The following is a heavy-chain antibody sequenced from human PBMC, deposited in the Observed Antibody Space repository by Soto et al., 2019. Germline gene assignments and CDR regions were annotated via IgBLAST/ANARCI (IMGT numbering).Heavy chain of an antibody. CDR2: INPSGGST. Sequence: SSNGSCKASRYTFTSYYIHWARRAPGQGLEWMGIINPSGGSTSYAQKFQGRVTMTRDTSTSTVYMELSSLRSEDTAVYSCAREPGGSPPYHLDYWGQGTMPTESS. J-gene: IGHJ4*02. D-gene: IGHD2-8*02. CDR3: AREPGGSPPYHLDY. CDR1: RYTFTSYY. V-gene: IGHV1-46*01.